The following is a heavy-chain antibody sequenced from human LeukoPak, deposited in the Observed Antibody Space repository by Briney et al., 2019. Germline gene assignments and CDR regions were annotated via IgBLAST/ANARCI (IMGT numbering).Heavy chain of an antibody. J-gene: IGHJ4*02. CDR3: AKDVRGGWYGDFDY. CDR1: GFTFSSYA. V-gene: IGHV3-23*01. CDR2: ISGSGGST. D-gene: IGHD6-19*01. Sequence: PGGSLRLSCAASGFTFSSYAMSWVRQAPGKGPEWVSAISGSGGSTYYADSVKGRFTISRDNSKNTLYLQMNSLRAEDTAVYYCAKDVRGGWYGDFDYWGQGTLVTVSS.